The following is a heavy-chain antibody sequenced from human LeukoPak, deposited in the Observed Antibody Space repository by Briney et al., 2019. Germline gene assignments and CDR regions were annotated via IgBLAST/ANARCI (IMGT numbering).Heavy chain of an antibody. Sequence: GGSLRLSCAASGFTFSSYAMHWVRQAPGKGLEWVAVISYDGSNKYYADSVKGRFTISRDNSKNTLYLQMNSLRAEDTAVYYCAKGRVDNYDSSDAFDIWGQGTMVTVSS. CDR1: GFTFSSYA. CDR2: ISYDGSNK. V-gene: IGHV3-30*04. CDR3: AKGRVDNYDSSDAFDI. J-gene: IGHJ3*02. D-gene: IGHD3-22*01.